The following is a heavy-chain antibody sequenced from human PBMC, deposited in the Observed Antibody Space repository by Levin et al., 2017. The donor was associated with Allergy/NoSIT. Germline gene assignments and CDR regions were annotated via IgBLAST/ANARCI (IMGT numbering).Heavy chain of an antibody. V-gene: IGHV4-31*03. CDR3: ARDHGYSSSWYFDY. CDR2: IYYSGST. Sequence: SETLSLTCTVSGGPISSGGYYWSWIRQHPGKGLEWIGYIYYSGSTYYNPSLKSRVTISVDTSKNQFSLKLSSVTAADTAVYYCARDHGYSSSWYFDYWGQGTLVTVSS. CDR1: GGPISSGGYY. J-gene: IGHJ4*02. D-gene: IGHD6-13*01.